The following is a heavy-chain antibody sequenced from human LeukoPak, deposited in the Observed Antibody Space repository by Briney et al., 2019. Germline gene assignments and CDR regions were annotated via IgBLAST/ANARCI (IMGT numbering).Heavy chain of an antibody. J-gene: IGHJ5*02. CDR2: INTSGGST. Sequence: GGSLRLSCAASGFTFSSYGMSWVRQAPGKGLEWVSAINTSGGSTYYADSVKGRFTISRDNSKNTLYLQMNSLRAEDTAVYYCARGISITIFGVVVNWFDPWGQGTLVTVSS. D-gene: IGHD3-3*01. CDR3: ARGISITIFGVVVNWFDP. V-gene: IGHV3-23*01. CDR1: GFTFSSYG.